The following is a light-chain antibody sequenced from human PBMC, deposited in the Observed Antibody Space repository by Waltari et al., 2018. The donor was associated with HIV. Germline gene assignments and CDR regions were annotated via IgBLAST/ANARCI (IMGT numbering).Light chain of an antibody. CDR2: ANE. CDR1: NSNLGNNY. J-gene: IGLJ1*01. Sequence: QSVLTQPPSVSAAPGQKVSFSCSGGNSNLGNNYVSWYQQLPGRAPRLLIYANEKRPSVIPDRFSASKAGMSATLDITGLQIVDDADYYCGTWDSSLNLYVFGPGTTVAVL. CDR3: GTWDSSLNLYV. V-gene: IGLV1-51*01.